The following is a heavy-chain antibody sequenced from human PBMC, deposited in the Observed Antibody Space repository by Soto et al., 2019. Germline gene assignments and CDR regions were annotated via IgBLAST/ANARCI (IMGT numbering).Heavy chain of an antibody. CDR1: GYTFTSYG. CDR2: ISAYNGNT. J-gene: IGHJ5*02. D-gene: IGHD3-3*01. Sequence: ASVKVSCKASGYTFTSYGISWVRQAPGQGHEWMGRISAYNGNTNYAQKLQGRVTMTTDTSTSTAYMELRSLRSDDTAVYYCARDSTYYDFWSGLGVLVVTNANWFDPWGLGTLVTVSS. CDR3: ARDSTYYDFWSGLGVLVVTNANWFDP. V-gene: IGHV1-18*01.